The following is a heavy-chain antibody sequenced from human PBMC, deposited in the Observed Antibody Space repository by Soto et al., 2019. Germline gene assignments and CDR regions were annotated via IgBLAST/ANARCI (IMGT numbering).Heavy chain of an antibody. D-gene: IGHD5-18*01. CDR1: GFTVSSNY. CDR3: ATSPGYSYGYPPVY. CDR2: IYSGGST. J-gene: IGHJ4*02. V-gene: IGHV3-53*01. Sequence: GGSLRLSCAASGFTVSSNYMSWVRQAPGKGLEWVSVIYSGGSTYYADSVKGRFTISRDNSKNTLYLQMNSLRAEDTAVYYCATSPGYSYGYPPVYWGQGTLVTVSS.